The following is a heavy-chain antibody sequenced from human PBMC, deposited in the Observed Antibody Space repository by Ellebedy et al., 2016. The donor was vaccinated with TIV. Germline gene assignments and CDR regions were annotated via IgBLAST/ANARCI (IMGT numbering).Heavy chain of an antibody. CDR2: IYHSGST. CDR1: GGSISSSNW. Sequence: MPSETLSLTCAVSGGSISSSNWWSWVRQPPGKGLEWIGEIYHSGSTNYNPSLKSRVTISVDKSKNQFSLKLSSVTAADTAVYYCARVGGLWELRDAFDIWGQGTMVTVSS. J-gene: IGHJ3*02. V-gene: IGHV4-4*02. CDR3: ARVGGLWELRDAFDI. D-gene: IGHD1-26*01.